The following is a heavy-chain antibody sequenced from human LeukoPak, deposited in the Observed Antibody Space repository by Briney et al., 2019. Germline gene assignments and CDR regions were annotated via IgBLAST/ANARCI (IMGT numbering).Heavy chain of an antibody. D-gene: IGHD3-22*01. Sequence: GGSLRLSCAASGFTFSSYEMNWVRQAPGKGLEWVAIISYDGSNEAYADSVKGRFSISRDNSKNTLYLQMNSLRPEDTAVYYCAKDQHYDSNSLDVWGPGTTVTVSS. CDR1: GFTFSSYE. CDR3: AKDQHYDSNSLDV. J-gene: IGHJ6*02. V-gene: IGHV3-30*18. CDR2: ISYDGSNE.